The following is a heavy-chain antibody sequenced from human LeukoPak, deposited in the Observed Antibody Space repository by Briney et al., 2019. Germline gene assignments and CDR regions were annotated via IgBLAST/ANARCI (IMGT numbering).Heavy chain of an antibody. V-gene: IGHV4-61*02. CDR1: GVSISSGGYY. Sequence: SQTLSLTCTVSGVSISSGGYYWRWIRQPAGKGLEWIGRIYTSGSTNYNPSLKSRITISVDTSKNQFSLKLSSVTAADTAVYYCARDTYDFWSGYSKNWFDPWGQGTLVTVSS. CDR3: ARDTYDFWSGYSKNWFDP. CDR2: IYTSGST. D-gene: IGHD3-3*01. J-gene: IGHJ5*02.